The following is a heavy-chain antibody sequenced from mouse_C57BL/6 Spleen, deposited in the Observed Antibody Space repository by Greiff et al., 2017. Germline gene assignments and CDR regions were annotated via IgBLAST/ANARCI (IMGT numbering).Heavy chain of an antibody. V-gene: IGHV1-52*01. CDR1: GYTFTSYW. D-gene: IGHD1-1*01. J-gene: IGHJ1*01. CDR2: IDPSDSET. CDR3: ARSGGRRNWYFGV. Sequence: QVQLQQPGAELVRPGSSVKLSCKASGYTFTSYWMHWVKQRPIQGLEWIGNIDPSDSETHYNQKFKDKATLTVDKSSSTAYMQLSSLTSEDSSVYYCARSGGRRNWYFGVWGPGPTVHVPS.